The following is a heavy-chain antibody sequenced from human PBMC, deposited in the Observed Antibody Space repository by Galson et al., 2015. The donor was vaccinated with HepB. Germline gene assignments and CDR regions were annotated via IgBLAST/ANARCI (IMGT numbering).Heavy chain of an antibody. CDR3: AREGGLTGTTPDGMDV. CDR1: GFTFSSYG. J-gene: IGHJ6*02. D-gene: IGHD1-7*01. V-gene: IGHV3-33*01. CDR2: IWYDGSNK. Sequence: SLRLSCAASGFTFSSYGMHWVRQAPGKGLEWVAVIWYDGSNKYYADSVKGRFTISRDNSKNTLYLQMNSLRAEDTAVYYCAREGGLTGTTPDGMDVWGQGTTVTVSS.